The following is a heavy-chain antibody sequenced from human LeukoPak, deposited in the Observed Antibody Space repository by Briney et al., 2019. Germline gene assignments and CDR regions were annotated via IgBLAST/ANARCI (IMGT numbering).Heavy chain of an antibody. CDR2: ISGNSFWI. Sequence: PGGSLRLSCGVSGFTFSSYSMNWVRQAPGKGLEWVSAISGNSFWIYYADSVKGRFTISRDNAKNSLYLQMDSLRADDTAVYYCARKVPSAQSDFWGQGTLVTVSS. V-gene: IGHV3-21*01. CDR1: GFTFSSYS. J-gene: IGHJ4*02. CDR3: ARKVPSAQSDF.